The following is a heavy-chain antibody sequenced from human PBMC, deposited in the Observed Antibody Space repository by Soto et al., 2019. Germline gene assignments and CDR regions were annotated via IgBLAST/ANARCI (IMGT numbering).Heavy chain of an antibody. CDR3: TRDPPPPDY. V-gene: IGHV1-18*01. CDR1: GYTFASYA. CDR2: ISAYNGNT. J-gene: IGHJ4*02. Sequence: QVQLVQSGAEVKKPGASVKVSCKASGYTFASYAISWMRQAPGQGLEWMGWISAYNGNTNYAQKLQGRVTMTTDTSMRTSCMALRSLRSVDTAVYYSTRDPPPPDYWGQGTLVTVSS.